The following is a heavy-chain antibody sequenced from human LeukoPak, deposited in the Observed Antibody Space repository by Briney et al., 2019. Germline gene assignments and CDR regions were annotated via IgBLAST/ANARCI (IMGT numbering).Heavy chain of an antibody. J-gene: IGHJ4*02. CDR2: IWYDGSNK. CDR3: ARDRGGYYFDY. Sequence: GGSLRLSCAASGFTFSSYGMRWVRQAPGKGLEWVAVIWYDGSNKYYADSVKGRFTISRDNSKNTLYLQMNSLRAEDTAVYYCARDRGGYYFDYWGQGTLVTVSS. D-gene: IGHD3-16*01. V-gene: IGHV3-33*01. CDR1: GFTFSSYG.